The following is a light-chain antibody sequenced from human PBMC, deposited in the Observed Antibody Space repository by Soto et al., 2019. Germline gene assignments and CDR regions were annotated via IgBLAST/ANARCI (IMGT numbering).Light chain of an antibody. V-gene: IGKV2-30*02. CDR1: QSLVHSDGNTY. J-gene: IGKJ1*01. CDR2: QVS. Sequence: VLTQSPLSLPVTLGQPAAISCRSSQSLVHSDGNTYLNWLQQRPGQSPRRLIYQVSNRDSGVPDRFSGSGSGTEFTLTISRVEAEDIGVYYCVQGTQSPRAFGQGTKVDIK. CDR3: VQGTQSPRA.